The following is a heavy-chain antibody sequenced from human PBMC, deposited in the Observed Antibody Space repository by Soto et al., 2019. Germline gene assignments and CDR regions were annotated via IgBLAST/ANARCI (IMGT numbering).Heavy chain of an antibody. CDR1: GGSFSGYY. J-gene: IGHJ4*02. V-gene: IGHV4-34*01. CDR3: ARGYTYGYLYYFDY. CDR2: INHSGST. Sequence: PSETLSLTCAVYGGSFSGYYWSWIRQPPGKGLEWIGEINHSGSTNYNPSLKSRVTISLDMSKNQFSLKLTSVTAAETAVYYCARGYTYGYLYYFDYWGQGTLVTVSS. D-gene: IGHD5-18*01.